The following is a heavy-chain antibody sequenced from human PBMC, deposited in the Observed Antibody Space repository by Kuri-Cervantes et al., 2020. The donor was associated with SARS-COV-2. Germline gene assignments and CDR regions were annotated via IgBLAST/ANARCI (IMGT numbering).Heavy chain of an antibody. Sequence: ASVKVSCKASGYTFTDYYIHWVRQAPGQGLEWMGMLNPNGGTTIYAQKFQGRVTMTRDTSTNTVYMELSSLRSEDTAVYFCARATRDFYYYCMDVWGQGTTVTVSS. CDR2: LNPNGGTT. J-gene: IGHJ6*02. CDR3: ARATRDFYYYCMDV. CDR1: GYTFTDYY. V-gene: IGHV1-46*01.